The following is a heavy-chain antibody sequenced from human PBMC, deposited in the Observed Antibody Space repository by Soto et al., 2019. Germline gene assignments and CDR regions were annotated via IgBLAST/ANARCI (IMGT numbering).Heavy chain of an antibody. J-gene: IGHJ6*02. CDR3: ARGPIRGQLVPNYYYYYGMDV. CDR2: IYYSGST. CDR1: GGSISSYY. Sequence: SETLSLTCTVSGGSISSYYWSWIRQPPGKGLEWIGYIYYSGSTNYNPSLKSRVTISVDTSKNQFSLKLSSVTAADTAVYYCARGPIRGQLVPNYYYYYGMDVWGQGTTVTVSS. D-gene: IGHD6-6*01. V-gene: IGHV4-59*01.